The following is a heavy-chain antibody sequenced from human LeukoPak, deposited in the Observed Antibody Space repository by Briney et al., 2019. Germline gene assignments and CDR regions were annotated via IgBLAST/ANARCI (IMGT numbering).Heavy chain of an antibody. D-gene: IGHD2-2*01. Sequence: SETLSHTCTVSGGSISSGGYYWSSIRHHTGKGLEWIGYIYYSGSTYYNPSLKSRVTISVDTSKNQFSLKLSSVTAADTAVYYCARVVVPAAMGWVDYWGQGTLVTVSS. V-gene: IGHV4-31*03. J-gene: IGHJ4*02. CDR2: IYYSGST. CDR1: GGSISSGGYY. CDR3: ARVVVPAAMGWVDY.